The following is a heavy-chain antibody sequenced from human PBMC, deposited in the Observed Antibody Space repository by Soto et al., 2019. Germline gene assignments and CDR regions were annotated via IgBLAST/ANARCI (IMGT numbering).Heavy chain of an antibody. CDR3: AREGLRYFDWLPHSPDY. CDR1: GFTFSSYG. D-gene: IGHD3-9*01. Sequence: GGSLRLSCAASGFTFSSYGMHWVRQAPGKGLEWVAVIWYDGSNKYYADSVKGRFTISRDNSKNTLYLQMNSLRAEDTAVYYCAREGLRYFDWLPHSPDYWGQGTLVTVS. V-gene: IGHV3-33*01. CDR2: IWYDGSNK. J-gene: IGHJ4*02.